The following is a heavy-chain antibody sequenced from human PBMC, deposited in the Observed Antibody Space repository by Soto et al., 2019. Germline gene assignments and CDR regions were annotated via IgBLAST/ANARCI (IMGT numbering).Heavy chain of an antibody. D-gene: IGHD2-21*01. Sequence: ASVKVSCKASGYTFTSYGISWVRQAPGQGLEWMGWISAYSDNTNYAQKLQGRVTMTTDTSTSTAYMELRSLRSDDTAVYYCARGPPTSCGGAYCFSHYCDYWGQGTLVTVSS. CDR1: GYTFTSYG. V-gene: IGHV1-18*01. CDR2: ISAYSDNT. J-gene: IGHJ4*02. CDR3: ARGPPTSCGGAYCFSHYCDY.